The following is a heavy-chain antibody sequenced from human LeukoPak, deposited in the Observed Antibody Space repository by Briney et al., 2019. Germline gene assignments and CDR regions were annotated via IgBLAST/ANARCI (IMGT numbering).Heavy chain of an antibody. CDR1: GGSISSYY. CDR2: IYYSGRT. V-gene: IGHV4-59*08. D-gene: IGHD5-18*01. CDR3: ALGYSYGFDI. Sequence: SETLSLTCTVSGGSISSYYWSWIRHRPGKGLEWIGYIYYSGRTNYNPSLKSQVTLSVDTSRNQFSLNLSLVTAADTAVYYCALGYSYGFDIWGQGTMVTVSS. J-gene: IGHJ3*02.